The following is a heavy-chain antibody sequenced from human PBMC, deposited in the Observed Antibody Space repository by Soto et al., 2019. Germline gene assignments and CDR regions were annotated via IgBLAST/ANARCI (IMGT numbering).Heavy chain of an antibody. CDR3: GRLEGLATISYYFDY. D-gene: IGHD3-9*01. J-gene: IGHJ4*02. CDR1: GGSISSSSYY. Sequence: SETLSLTCTVSGGSISSSSYYWGWIRQPPGKGLEWIGSVYYSGSTYYNPSLESRVTISVDTSKNQFSLKLMSLSAADTAVYYCGRLEGLATISYYFDYWGQGALVTVSS. V-gene: IGHV4-39*01. CDR2: VYYSGST.